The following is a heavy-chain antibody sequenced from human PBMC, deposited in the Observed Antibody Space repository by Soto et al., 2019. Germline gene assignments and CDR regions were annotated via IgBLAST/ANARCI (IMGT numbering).Heavy chain of an antibody. J-gene: IGHJ6*03. CDR3: ARTGPGSLAAPTYYYYYMDV. Sequence: ASVKVSCKASGYTFTSYGISWVRQAPGQGLEWMGWISAYNGNTNYAQKLQGRVTMTTDTSTSTAYMELRSLRSDDTAVYYCARTGPGSLAAPTYYYYYMDVWGKGTTVTVSS. V-gene: IGHV1-18*01. D-gene: IGHD2-15*01. CDR2: ISAYNGNT. CDR1: GYTFTSYG.